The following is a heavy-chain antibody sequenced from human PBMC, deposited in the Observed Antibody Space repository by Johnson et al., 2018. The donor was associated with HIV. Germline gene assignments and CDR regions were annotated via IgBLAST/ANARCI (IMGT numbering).Heavy chain of an antibody. D-gene: IGHD3-22*01. Sequence: VQLVESGGAVVQPGGTLRLSCAASGFTVSSNYMNWVRQAPGKGLEWVSVIYSGGTTYYEDSVKGRFTISRDNAKNSLYLQMNSLRAEDTVVYFCARDSNPTSMIVISFYAFDIWGQGTMVTVSS. V-gene: IGHV3-66*01. CDR2: IYSGGTT. CDR1: GFTVSSNY. CDR3: ARDSNPTSMIVISFYAFDI. J-gene: IGHJ3*02.